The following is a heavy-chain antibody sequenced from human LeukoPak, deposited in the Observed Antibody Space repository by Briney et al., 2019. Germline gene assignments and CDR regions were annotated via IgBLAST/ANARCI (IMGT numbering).Heavy chain of an antibody. CDR2: INPNSGGT. J-gene: IGHJ4*02. D-gene: IGHD2-15*01. V-gene: IGHV1-2*02. CDR1: GYTFTGYY. CDR3: ARGEYRLGYCSGGSCYSTRPFDY. Sequence: GASVKVSCKASGYTFTGYYMHWVRRAPGQGLEWMGWINPNSGGTNYAQKFQGRVTMTRDTSISTAYMELSRLRSDDTAVYYCARGEYRLGYCSGGSCYSTRPFDYWGQGTLVTVSS.